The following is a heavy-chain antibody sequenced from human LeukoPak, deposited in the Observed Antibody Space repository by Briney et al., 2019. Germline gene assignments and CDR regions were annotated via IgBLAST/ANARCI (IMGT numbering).Heavy chain of an antibody. CDR1: GFTFSSYA. V-gene: IGHV3-30*04. J-gene: IGHJ4*02. D-gene: IGHD3-22*01. Sequence: GGSLRLSCAVSGFTFSSYAMHWVRQAPGKGLEWVAVISYDGSNKYYADSVKGRFTISRDNAKNSLYLQMNSLRAEDTAVYYCARDYYDSSESFDYWGQGTLVTVSS. CDR2: ISYDGSNK. CDR3: ARDYYDSSESFDY.